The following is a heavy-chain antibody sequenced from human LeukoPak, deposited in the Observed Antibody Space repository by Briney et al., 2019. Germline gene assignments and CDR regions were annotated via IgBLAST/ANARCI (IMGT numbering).Heavy chain of an antibody. CDR2: VDPDDGQR. CDR3: AAVSGHYTLLDA. Sequence: PGASVTVSCKISGYTLDDISMHWVRQPPGKGLEWMGGVDPDDGQRVYAQKFQGRVSMTEDSSTNTAYMELSRLRSEDTAVYYCAAVSGHYTLLDAWGQGALVTVS. D-gene: IGHD1-26*01. CDR1: GYTLDDIS. J-gene: IGHJ5*02. V-gene: IGHV1-24*01.